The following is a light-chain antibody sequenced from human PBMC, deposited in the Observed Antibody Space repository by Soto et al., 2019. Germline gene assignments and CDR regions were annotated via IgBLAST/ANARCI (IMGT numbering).Light chain of an antibody. J-gene: IGKJ5*01. V-gene: IGKV3-15*01. CDR1: QDVTTN. CDR3: QQYNNWPFS. CDR2: DIS. Sequence: EIVMTESPAILSASPGGGATLSFRAAQDVTTNFAWYQLRRGQPPRLLIYDISTRATGVPARFSGSGSGTEFTLTISGLQSEDFALYFCQQYNNWPFSFGPGIRLEIK.